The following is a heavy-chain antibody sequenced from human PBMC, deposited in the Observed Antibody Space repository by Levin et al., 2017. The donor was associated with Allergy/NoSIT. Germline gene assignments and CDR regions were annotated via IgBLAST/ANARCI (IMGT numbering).Heavy chain of an antibody. Sequence: ASVKVSCKASGYTFTGYYMHWVRQAPGQGLEWMGWINPNSGGTNYAQKFQGWVTMTRDTSISTAYMELSRLRSDDTAVYYCARGGGVAVAGTQNPNYYYYGMDVWGQGTTVTVSS. CDR3: ARGGGVAVAGTQNPNYYYYGMDV. CDR1: GYTFTGYY. V-gene: IGHV1-2*04. J-gene: IGHJ6*02. CDR2: INPNSGGT. D-gene: IGHD6-19*01.